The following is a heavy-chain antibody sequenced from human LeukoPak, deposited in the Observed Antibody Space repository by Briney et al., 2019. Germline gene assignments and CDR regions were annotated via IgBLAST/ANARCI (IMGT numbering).Heavy chain of an antibody. CDR2: IYYSGST. V-gene: IGHV4-30-4*08. Sequence: PSETLSLTCTVSGGSISSYYWSWIRQPPGKGLEWIGYIYYSGSTYYNPSLKSRVTISVDTSKNQFSLKLSSVTAADTAVYYCARGGLDAFDIWGQGTMVTVSS. D-gene: IGHD6-19*01. CDR1: GGSISSYY. J-gene: IGHJ3*02. CDR3: ARGGLDAFDI.